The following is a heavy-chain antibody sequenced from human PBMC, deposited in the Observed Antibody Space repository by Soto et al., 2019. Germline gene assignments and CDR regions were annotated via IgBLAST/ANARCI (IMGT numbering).Heavy chain of an antibody. J-gene: IGHJ4*02. CDR3: AKEGPITNWYFDY. CDR2: ISYDGNVA. D-gene: IGHD1-1*01. CDR1: GFTFSSYG. Sequence: QVQLVESGGGVVQPGRSLRLSCAASGFTFSSYGMHWFCQAPGKGLEWVTVISYDGNVAYYADSVKGRFTISRDNSKNTLYLQMNSLRTEDTAMYYCAKEGPITNWYFDYWGQGTLVTVSS. V-gene: IGHV3-30*18.